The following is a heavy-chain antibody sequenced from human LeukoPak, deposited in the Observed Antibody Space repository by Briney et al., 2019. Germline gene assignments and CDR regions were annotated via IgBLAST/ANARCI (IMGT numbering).Heavy chain of an antibody. V-gene: IGHV3-23*01. J-gene: IGHJ4*02. CDR1: GFTFTSYA. D-gene: IGHD3-10*01. Sequence: GGSLRLSCAASGFTFTSYAMSWVRQAPGKGLEWVSTISGNHDNTYYADSVNGRFTISRDSSKNTLYLQMSSLSAEDTAIYYFAKTFNRTYYYGPAVNWGQGTLVTLSS. CDR2: ISGNHDNT. CDR3: AKTFNRTYYYGPAVN.